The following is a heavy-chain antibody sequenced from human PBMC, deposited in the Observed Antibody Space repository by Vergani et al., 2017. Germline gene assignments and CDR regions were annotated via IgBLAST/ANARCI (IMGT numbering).Heavy chain of an antibody. CDR2: IDPSDSYT. CDR3: AREIVNSGYDWRHNWFDP. J-gene: IGHJ5*02. CDR1: GYSFTSYW. V-gene: IGHV5-10-1*01. D-gene: IGHD5-12*01. Sequence: EVQLVQSGAEVKKPGESLRISCKGSGYSFTSYWISWVRQMPGKGLEWMGRIDPSDSYTNYSPSFQGHVTISADKSISTAYLQWSSLKASDTAMYYCAREIVNSGYDWRHNWFDPWGQGTLVTVSS.